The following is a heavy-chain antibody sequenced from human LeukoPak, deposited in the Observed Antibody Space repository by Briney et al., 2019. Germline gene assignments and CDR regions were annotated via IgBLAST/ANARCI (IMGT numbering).Heavy chain of an antibody. CDR3: TAYRYGARGLDY. J-gene: IGHJ4*02. V-gene: IGHV3-15*01. D-gene: IGHD4/OR15-4a*01. Sequence: GGSLRLSCAASGFTFGNAWMSWVRQAPGKGLEWVGRIKSETDGGTTDYAAPVKGRFTISRDDSKNTVYLQMNSLKTEDTAVYYCTAYRYGARGLDYWGQGTLVIVSS. CDR1: GFTFGNAW. CDR2: IKSETDGGTT.